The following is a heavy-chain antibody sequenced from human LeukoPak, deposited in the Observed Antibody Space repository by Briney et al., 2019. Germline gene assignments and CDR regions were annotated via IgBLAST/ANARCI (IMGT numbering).Heavy chain of an antibody. D-gene: IGHD6-19*01. V-gene: IGHV3-13*01. CDR1: GFTFSSYD. Sequence: GSLRLSCAASGFTFSSYDMHWVRQATGKGLEWVSAIGTAGDTYYPGSVKGRFTISRENAKNSLYLQMNSLRAEDTAVYYCARGYIAVAGTVCYYFDYWGQGTLVTVSS. J-gene: IGHJ4*02. CDR2: IGTAGDT. CDR3: ARGYIAVAGTVCYYFDY.